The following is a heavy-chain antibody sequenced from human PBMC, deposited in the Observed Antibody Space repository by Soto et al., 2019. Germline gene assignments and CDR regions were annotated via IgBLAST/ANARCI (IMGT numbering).Heavy chain of an antibody. Sequence: PGGSLRLSCAASGFTFSSYWMSWVRQAPGKGLEWVANIKQDGSEKYYVDSVKGRFTISRDNAKNSLYLQMNSLRAEDTAVYYCARDPPAHGIQYSGSYYGESWFDPWGQGTLVTVSS. CDR3: ARDPPAHGIQYSGSYYGESWFDP. CDR2: IKQDGSEK. D-gene: IGHD1-26*01. CDR1: GFTFSSYW. J-gene: IGHJ5*02. V-gene: IGHV3-7*01.